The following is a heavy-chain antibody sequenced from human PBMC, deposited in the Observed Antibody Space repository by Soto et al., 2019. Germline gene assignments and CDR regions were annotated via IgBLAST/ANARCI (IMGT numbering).Heavy chain of an antibody. V-gene: IGHV3-30*01. Sequence: GGSLRLSCAASGFTFSSYAMHWVRQAPGKGLEWVAVISYDGSNKYYADSVKGRFTISRDNSKNTLYLQMNSLRAEDTAVYYCASYYGMDVWGQGTTVTVSS. J-gene: IGHJ6*02. CDR2: ISYDGSNK. CDR3: ASYYGMDV. CDR1: GFTFSSYA.